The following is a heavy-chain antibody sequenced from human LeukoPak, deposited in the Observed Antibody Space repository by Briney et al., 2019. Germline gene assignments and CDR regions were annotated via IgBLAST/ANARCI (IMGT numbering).Heavy chain of an antibody. Sequence: ASVKVSCKASGYTFTSYGISWVRQAPGQGLEWMGWISAYDGNTNYAQKLQGRVTMTTDTSTSTAYMELRSLRSDDTAVYYCARTCSSTSCPTPNWFDPWGQGTLVTASS. CDR2: ISAYDGNT. J-gene: IGHJ5*02. CDR1: GYTFTSYG. V-gene: IGHV1-18*01. CDR3: ARTCSSTSCPTPNWFDP. D-gene: IGHD2-2*01.